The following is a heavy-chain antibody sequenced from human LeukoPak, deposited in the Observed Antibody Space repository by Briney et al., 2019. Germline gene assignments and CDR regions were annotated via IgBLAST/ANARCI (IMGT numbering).Heavy chain of an antibody. D-gene: IGHD2-21*01. CDR3: ARLPRLVVIAIKGYYFDY. J-gene: IGHJ4*02. Sequence: SETLSLTCTVSGGSISSSSYYWGWIRQPPGKGLESIGSIYYSRNTYYNPSLKSRVTISVDTSKNQFSLKLSSVTATDTAVYYCARLPRLVVIAIKGYYFDYWGQGTLVTVSS. CDR2: IYYSRNT. V-gene: IGHV4-39*01. CDR1: GGSISSSSYY.